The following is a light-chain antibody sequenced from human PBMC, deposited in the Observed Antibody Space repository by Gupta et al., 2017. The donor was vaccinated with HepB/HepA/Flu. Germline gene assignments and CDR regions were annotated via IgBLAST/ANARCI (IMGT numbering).Light chain of an antibody. CDR3: QQYNSYSRT. CDR1: QSISNW. Sequence: DIQMTQSPSTLSASIGDRVTLTCRASQSISNWLAWYQQKTGKAPKLLIYKASILESGVPSRFSGGGSGTEFTLTISSLQPDDFATYYCQQYNSYSRTVGQGTKLEIK. J-gene: IGKJ2*01. V-gene: IGKV1-5*03. CDR2: KAS.